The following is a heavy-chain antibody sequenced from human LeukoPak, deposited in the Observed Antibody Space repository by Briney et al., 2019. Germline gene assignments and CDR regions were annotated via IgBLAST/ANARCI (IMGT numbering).Heavy chain of an antibody. CDR1: GGSISTYY. D-gene: IGHD2-15*01. J-gene: IGHJ6*03. CDR3: ARSVEGYCRGGSCYYYSYYMDV. Sequence: SETLSLTCTVSGGSISTYYWSWIRQPAGKGLEWIGCIYTSGSTNYNPSLKSRVTMSVDTSKNQFSLKLSSVTAADTAVYYCARSVEGYCRGGSCYYYSYYMDVWGKGTTVTVSS. CDR2: IYTSGST. V-gene: IGHV4-4*07.